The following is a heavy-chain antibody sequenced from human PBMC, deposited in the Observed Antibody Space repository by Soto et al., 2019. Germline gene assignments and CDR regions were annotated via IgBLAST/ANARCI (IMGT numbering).Heavy chain of an antibody. CDR3: ARQPRYCSSSSCGQFDY. D-gene: IGHD2-2*01. Sequence: SETLSLTCTVSGGSISSSSYYWGWIRQTPGKGLGWIGSLYYSGSAYYNPSLKSRVTMSVDTSKNQFSLKLSSVTAADTAVYYFARQPRYCSSSSCGQFDYWGQGTLVTVSS. CDR1: GGSISSSSYY. CDR2: LYYSGSA. J-gene: IGHJ4*02. V-gene: IGHV4-39*01.